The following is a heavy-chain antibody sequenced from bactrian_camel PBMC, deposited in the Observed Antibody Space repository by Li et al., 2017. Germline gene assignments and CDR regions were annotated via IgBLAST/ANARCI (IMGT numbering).Heavy chain of an antibody. D-gene: IGHD4*01. CDR3: AAGSDRSDYERLEYSY. CDR1: GFTFSNDD. V-gene: IGHV3S10*01. CDR2: IYGDGRT. Sequence: VQLVESGGGLVQPGGSLRLSCEASGFTFSNDDMNWVRQAPGKGLEWVSEIYGDGRTVYVDSVKGRFTISRDNAKNTLYLQMNSLKREDTAVYYCAAGSDRSDYERLEYSYWGQGTQVTVS. J-gene: IGHJ4*01.